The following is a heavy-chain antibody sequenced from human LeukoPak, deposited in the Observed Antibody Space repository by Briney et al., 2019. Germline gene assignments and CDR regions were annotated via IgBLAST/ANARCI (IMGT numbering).Heavy chain of an antibody. J-gene: IGHJ1*01. D-gene: IGHD3-22*01. CDR2: INHSGST. CDR1: GGSFSGYY. V-gene: IGHV4-34*01. CDR3: ARGRSPYDSSGYYYPEYFQH. Sequence: PSETLSLTCAVYGGSFSGYYWSWIRQPPGKGLEWIGEINHSGSTNYNPSLKSRVTISVDTSKNQFPLKLSSVTAADTAVYYCARGRSPYDSSGYYYPEYFQHWGQGTLVTVSS.